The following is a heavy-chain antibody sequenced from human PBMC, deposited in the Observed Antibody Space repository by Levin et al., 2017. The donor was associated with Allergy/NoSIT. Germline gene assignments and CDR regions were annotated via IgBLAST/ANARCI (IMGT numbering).Heavy chain of an antibody. D-gene: IGHD5-12*01. V-gene: IGHV3-23*01. Sequence: LSLTCAASGFTFSSYAMSWVRQAPGKGLEWVSAISGSGGSTYYADSVKGRFTISRDNSKNTLYLQMNSLRAEDTAVYYCASPAVATALHYFDYWGQGTLVTVSS. CDR2: ISGSGGST. CDR3: ASPAVATALHYFDY. J-gene: IGHJ4*02. CDR1: GFTFSSYA.